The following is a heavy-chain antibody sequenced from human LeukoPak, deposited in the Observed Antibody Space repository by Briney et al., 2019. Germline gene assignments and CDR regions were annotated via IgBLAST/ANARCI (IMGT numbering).Heavy chain of an antibody. Sequence: ASVMVSCKASGYTFTGYYVHWVRQAPGQGLEWMGWINPNSGGTNYAQKFQGRVTMTRDTSISTAYMELSRLRSDDTAVYYCARDDGGSYNFDYWGQGTLVTVSS. J-gene: IGHJ4*02. CDR2: INPNSGGT. CDR3: ARDDGGSYNFDY. V-gene: IGHV1-2*02. D-gene: IGHD1-26*01. CDR1: GYTFTGYY.